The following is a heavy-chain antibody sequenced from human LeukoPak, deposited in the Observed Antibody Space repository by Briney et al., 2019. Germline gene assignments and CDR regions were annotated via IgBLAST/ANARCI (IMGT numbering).Heavy chain of an antibody. D-gene: IGHD5-18*01. Sequence: ASVKVSCKASGYTFTSYDINWVRQATGQGLEWMGWMNPNSGNTGYAQKFQGRVTMTRNTSISTAYMELSSLRSEDTAVYYCARVAPGGYSYGTYYYYYYGMDVWGQGTTVTVSS. CDR3: ARVAPGGYSYGTYYYYYYGMDV. V-gene: IGHV1-8*01. CDR1: GYTFTSYD. CDR2: MNPNSGNT. J-gene: IGHJ6*02.